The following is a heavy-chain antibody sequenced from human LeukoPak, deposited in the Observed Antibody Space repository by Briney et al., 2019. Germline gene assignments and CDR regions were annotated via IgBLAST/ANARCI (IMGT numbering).Heavy chain of an antibody. J-gene: IGHJ4*02. CDR3: ARGNYYDSSGYYYFDY. CDR1: GYSISSGYY. D-gene: IGHD3-22*01. Sequence: SETLSLTCTVSGYSISSGYYWGWIRQPPGKGLEWIGSIYHSGSTYYNPSLKSRVTISVDTSKNQFSLKLSSVTAADTAVYYCARGNYYDSSGYYYFDYWGQGTLATVSS. V-gene: IGHV4-38-2*02. CDR2: IYHSGST.